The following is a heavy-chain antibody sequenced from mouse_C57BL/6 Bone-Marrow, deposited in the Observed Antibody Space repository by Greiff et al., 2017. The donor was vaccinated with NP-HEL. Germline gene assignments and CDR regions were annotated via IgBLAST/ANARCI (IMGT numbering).Heavy chain of an antibody. Sequence: DVQLQESGPSLVRPSQTLSLTCTVTGFSINSDCYWIWIRQFPGNKLEYIGYTFYSGITYYNPSLASRTYITRDTSKNQFSLKLSSVTTADTATYYCAPYYYGSSYNYAMDYWGHGPSVTFSS. V-gene: IGHV3-3*01. D-gene: IGHD1-1*01. CDR2: TFYSGIT. J-gene: IGHJ4*01. CDR1: GFSINSDCY. CDR3: APYYYGSSYNYAMDY.